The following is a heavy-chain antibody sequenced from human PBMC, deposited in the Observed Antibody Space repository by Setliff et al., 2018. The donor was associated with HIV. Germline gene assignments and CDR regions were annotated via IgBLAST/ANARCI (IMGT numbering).Heavy chain of an antibody. Sequence: SETLSLTCTVSGGSISNNSYYWGWVRQPPGKGLELIGNLFYNGNTYYNPSLKSRVTISVDTSKNQFSLKLNSVTAADTAMYYCARRTYGSGGFDPWGQGTLVTVSS. CDR1: GGSISNNSYY. J-gene: IGHJ5*02. CDR3: ARRTYGSGGFDP. D-gene: IGHD6-19*01. V-gene: IGHV4-39*01. CDR2: LFYNGNT.